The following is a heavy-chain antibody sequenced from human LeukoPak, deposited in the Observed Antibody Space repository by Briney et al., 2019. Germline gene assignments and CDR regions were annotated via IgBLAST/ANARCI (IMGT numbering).Heavy chain of an antibody. V-gene: IGHV3-15*01. CDR1: GFTFSNAW. Sequence: GGSLRLSCAASGFTFSNAWMSWVRQAPGKGLEWVGRIKSKTDGGTTDYAAPVKGRFTISRDDSKNTLYLQMNSLKTEDTAVYYCTTAVGGSYRRRDWFDPWGQGTLVTVSS. J-gene: IGHJ5*02. D-gene: IGHD1-26*01. CDR3: TTAVGGSYRRRDWFDP. CDR2: IKSKTDGGTT.